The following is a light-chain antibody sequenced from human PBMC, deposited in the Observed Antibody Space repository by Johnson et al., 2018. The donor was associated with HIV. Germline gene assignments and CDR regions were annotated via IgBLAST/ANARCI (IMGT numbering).Light chain of an antibody. J-gene: IGLJ1*01. Sequence: QSVLTQSPSVSAAPGQKVTISCSGSSSNIGNNYVSWYQQLPGTAPKLLIYDNNKRPSGIPDRFSGSKSGTSATLVITGLQTGDEAEYYCGGWDSSLSAGRVFGTGTKVTVL. V-gene: IGLV1-51*01. CDR1: SSNIGNNY. CDR3: GGWDSSLSAGRV. CDR2: DNN.